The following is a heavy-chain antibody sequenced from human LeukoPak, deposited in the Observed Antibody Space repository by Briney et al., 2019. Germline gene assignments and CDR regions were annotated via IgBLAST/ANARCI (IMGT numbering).Heavy chain of an antibody. J-gene: IGHJ5*02. CDR3: ARECELLRFWFDP. Sequence: SDSLSLTCTLSAGSVSSGSYYWSWIRQPPWKGLEWFGYIYYSGSTNYTPSLKSRVTISVDTSKNQFSLKLSSVTAADTAVYYCARECELLRFWFDPWGQGNLVTVSS. CDR1: AGSVSSGSYY. D-gene: IGHD1-26*01. CDR2: IYYSGST. V-gene: IGHV4-61*01.